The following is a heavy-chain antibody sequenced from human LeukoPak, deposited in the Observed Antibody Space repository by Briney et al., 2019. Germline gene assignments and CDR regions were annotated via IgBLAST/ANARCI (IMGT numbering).Heavy chain of an antibody. Sequence: GGSLRLSCAASGFIFSSYSMNWVRQAPGKGLEWVSSISSSSSYIYYADSVKGRFTISRDNAKNSLYLQMNSLRAEDTAVYYCARGVGKSGAFDIWGRGTMVTVSS. J-gene: IGHJ3*02. V-gene: IGHV3-21*01. CDR3: ARGVGKSGAFDI. CDR1: GFIFSSYS. CDR2: ISSSSSYI. D-gene: IGHD2-15*01.